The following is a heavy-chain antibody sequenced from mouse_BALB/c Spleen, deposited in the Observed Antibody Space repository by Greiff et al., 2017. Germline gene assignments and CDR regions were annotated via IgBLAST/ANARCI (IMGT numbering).Heavy chain of an antibody. CDR3: ARHDGYYRYYFDY. CDR2: ISNGGGST. J-gene: IGHJ2*01. CDR1: GFTFSSYT. Sequence: EVKVVESGGGLVQPGGSLKLSCAASGFTFSSYTMSWVRQTPEKRLEWVAYISNGGGSTYYPDTVKGRFTISRDNAKNTLYLQMSSLKSEDTAMYYCARHDGYYRYYFDYWGQGTTLTISS. D-gene: IGHD2-3*01. V-gene: IGHV5-12-2*01.